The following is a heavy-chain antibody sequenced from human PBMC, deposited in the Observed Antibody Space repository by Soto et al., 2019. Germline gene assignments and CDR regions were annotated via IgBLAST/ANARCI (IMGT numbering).Heavy chain of an antibody. V-gene: IGHV1-69*04. CDR3: ARDESSYGDYHLVAY. CDR2: IIPILGIA. Sequence: GASVKVSWKASGGTFSSYTISWVRQAPGQGLEWMGRIIPILGIANYAQKFQGRVTITADKSTSTAYMELSSLRSEDTAVYYCARDESSYGDYHLVAYWGQGTLVTVSS. D-gene: IGHD4-17*01. CDR1: GGTFSSYT. J-gene: IGHJ4*02.